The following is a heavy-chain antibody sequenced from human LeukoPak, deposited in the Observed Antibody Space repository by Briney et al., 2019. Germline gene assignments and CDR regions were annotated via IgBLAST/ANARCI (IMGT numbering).Heavy chain of an antibody. CDR3: TTDPRY. J-gene: IGHJ4*02. Sequence: TGGSLRLSCSASGLGRSFKETWMSWVRRPPGKGLEWIGRIKGKPDGGAIDYIAPVRGRFSISRDDSKNLVFLQMDSLKIEDTAVYYCTTDPRYWGQGTMVTVSS. V-gene: IGHV3-15*01. CDR2: IKGKPDGGAI. CDR1: GLGRSFKETW.